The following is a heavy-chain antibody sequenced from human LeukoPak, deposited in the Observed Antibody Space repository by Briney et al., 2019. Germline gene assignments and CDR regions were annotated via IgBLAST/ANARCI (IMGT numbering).Heavy chain of an antibody. D-gene: IGHD6-6*01. V-gene: IGHV1-69*04. CDR2: IIPILGIA. Sequence: GASVKVSCKASGGTFSSYAISWVRQAPGQELEWMGRIIPILGIANYAQKFQGRVTITADKSTSTAYMELSSLRSEDTAVYYCARGLIEYSSSSRYYYYGMDVWGQGTTVTVSS. J-gene: IGHJ6*02. CDR1: GGTFSSYA. CDR3: ARGLIEYSSSSRYYYYGMDV.